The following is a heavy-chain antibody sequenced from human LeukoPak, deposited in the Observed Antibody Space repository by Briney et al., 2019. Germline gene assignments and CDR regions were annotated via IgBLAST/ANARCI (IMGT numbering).Heavy chain of an antibody. V-gene: IGHV3-30-3*01. D-gene: IGHD3-9*01. Sequence: GRSLRLSCVASGFTFSRYAMHWVRQAPGEGLEWVTVISYDGNNKFYADSVKGRFTISRDSSKNTLYLQMNSLRAEDTALYYCAKDPHYDILTGLGAFDIWGQGTMVTVSS. J-gene: IGHJ3*02. CDR2: ISYDGNNK. CDR1: GFTFSRYA. CDR3: AKDPHYDILTGLGAFDI.